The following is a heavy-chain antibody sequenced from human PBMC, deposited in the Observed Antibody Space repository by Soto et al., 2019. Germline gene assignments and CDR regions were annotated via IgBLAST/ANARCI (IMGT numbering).Heavy chain of an antibody. J-gene: IGHJ4*02. CDR1: GFTFSSYA. CDR3: AREHGIVGSDY. CDR2: ISSSSSYI. Sequence: GGSLRLSCAASGFTFSSYAMHWVRQAPGKGLEWVSSISSSSSYIYYADSVKGRFTISRDNAKNSLYLQMNSLRAEDTAVYYCAREHGIVGSDYWGQGTLVTVSS. V-gene: IGHV3-21*01. D-gene: IGHD1-26*01.